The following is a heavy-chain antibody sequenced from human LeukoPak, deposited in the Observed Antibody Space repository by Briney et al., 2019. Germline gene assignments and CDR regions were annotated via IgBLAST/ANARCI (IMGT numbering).Heavy chain of an antibody. V-gene: IGHV4-59*08. J-gene: IGHJ3*02. D-gene: IGHD3-22*01. CDR2: IYYSGST. CDR1: GGSISSYY. Sequence: SETLSLTCTVSGGSISSYYWSWIRQPPGKGLEWIGYIYYSGSTNYNPSLKSRVTISVDTSKSQFSLKLSSVTAADTAVYYCARWGYYDSSEEIGAFDIWGQGTMVTVSS. CDR3: ARWGYYDSSEEIGAFDI.